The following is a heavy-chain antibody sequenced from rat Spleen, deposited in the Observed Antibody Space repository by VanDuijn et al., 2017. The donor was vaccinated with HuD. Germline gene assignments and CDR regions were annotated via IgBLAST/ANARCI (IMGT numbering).Heavy chain of an antibody. V-gene: IGHV5-25*01. D-gene: IGHD4-1*01. Sequence: EVKLVESGGGLVQPGRSLKLSCAASGFNFNDHWMGWVRQAPTKGLEWVASISTGGGNTYYRDSGKGRLSSSRVNPKSTLYQQMDHLRSEDMATXXXAXXXYGXXXYFXXXGQGVXXXVSX. CDR3: AXXXYGXXXYFXX. CDR1: GFNFNDHW. CDR2: ISTGGGNT. J-gene: IGHJ2*01.